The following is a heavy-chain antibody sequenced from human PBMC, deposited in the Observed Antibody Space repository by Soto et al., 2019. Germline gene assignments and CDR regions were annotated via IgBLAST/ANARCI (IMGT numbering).Heavy chain of an antibody. J-gene: IGHJ3*02. CDR3: GRGRRGRLNDAFDI. D-gene: IGHD2-21*02. CDR2: INHSGST. V-gene: IGHV4-34*01. CDR1: GGSFSGYY. Sequence: SETLSLTCAVYGGSFSGYYWSWIRQPPGKGLEWIGEINHSGSTNYNPSLKSRVTISVDTSKNQFSLKLSSVTAADTAVYYCGRGRRGRLNDAFDIWGQGTMVTVSS.